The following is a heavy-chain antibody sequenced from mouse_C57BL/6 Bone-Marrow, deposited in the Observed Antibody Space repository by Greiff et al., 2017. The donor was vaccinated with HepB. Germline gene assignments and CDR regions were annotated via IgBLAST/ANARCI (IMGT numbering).Heavy chain of an antibody. J-gene: IGHJ4*01. CDR3: LLRSYYAMDY. CDR2: IYPGNSDT. CDR1: GSTFTRYW. D-gene: IGHD1-1*01. Sequence: VQLQQSGTVLARPGASVKMSCKTSGSTFTRYWMHWVKQRPGQGLEWIGAIYPGNSDTSYNQKFKGKAKLTAVTSASTAYMELSSLTNEDSAVYYCLLRSYYAMDYWGQGTSVTVSS. V-gene: IGHV1-5*01.